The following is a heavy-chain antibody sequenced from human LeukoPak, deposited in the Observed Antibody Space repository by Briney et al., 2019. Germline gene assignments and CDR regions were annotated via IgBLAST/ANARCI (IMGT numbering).Heavy chain of an antibody. CDR2: IKQDGSEK. CDR3: ARAPMTTVSRFDY. Sequence: GGSLRLSCAASGFTFSSYWMTWVRQAPGKALEWVANIKQDGSEKYYVDSVKGRFTISRDNAENSLYLQMNSLRAEDTAVYYCARAPMTTVSRFDYWGQGTLVTVSS. CDR1: GFTFSSYW. D-gene: IGHD4-17*01. V-gene: IGHV3-7*01. J-gene: IGHJ4*02.